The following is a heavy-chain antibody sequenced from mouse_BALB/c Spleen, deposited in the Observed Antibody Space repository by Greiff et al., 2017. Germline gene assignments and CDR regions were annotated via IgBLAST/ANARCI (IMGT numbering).Heavy chain of an antibody. CDR3: GRREYYGSRGLAD. CDR1: GYTFTDYV. J-gene: IGHJ3*01. V-gene: IGHV1-77*01. Sequence: VQLQQSGPELVKPGASVKMSCKASGYTFTDYVISWVKQRTGQGLEWIGEIYPGSGSTYYNEKFKGKATLTAVKSSNTAYMQLSSLTSEDSAVYVCGRREYYGSRGLADGGQGTLVTVAA. CDR2: IYPGSGST. D-gene: IGHD1-1*01.